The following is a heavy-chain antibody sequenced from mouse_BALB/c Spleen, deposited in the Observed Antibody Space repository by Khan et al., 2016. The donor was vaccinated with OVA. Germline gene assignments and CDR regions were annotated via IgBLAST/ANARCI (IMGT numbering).Heavy chain of an antibody. CDR3: ARHGYGGFAY. J-gene: IGHJ3*01. D-gene: IGHD2-2*01. CDR2: INPNNGGT. Sequence: VRLQQSGPELVKPGASVKIPCKASGYTFTDYIIDWVKQSLGESLEWIGDINPNNGGTIYNQKFKGKATLTVDKSSSTAYMELRSLTSEGTAVYYCARHGYGGFAYWGQGTLVTVSA. CDR1: GYTFTDYI. V-gene: IGHV1-18*01.